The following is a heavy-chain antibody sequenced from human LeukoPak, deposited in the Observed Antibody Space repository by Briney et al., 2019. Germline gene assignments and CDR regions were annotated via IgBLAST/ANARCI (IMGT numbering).Heavy chain of an antibody. D-gene: IGHD4-17*01. CDR2: IRYDGSNK. J-gene: IGHJ3*02. CDR1: GFTFSNYW. CDR3: AKDRHDYGDYGAPFDI. V-gene: IGHV3-30*02. Sequence: TGGSLRLSCAASGFTFSNYWMSWVRQAPGKGLEWVAFIRYDGSNKYYADSVKGRFTISRDNSKNTLYLQMNSLRAEDTAVYYCAKDRHDYGDYGAPFDIWGQGTMVTVSS.